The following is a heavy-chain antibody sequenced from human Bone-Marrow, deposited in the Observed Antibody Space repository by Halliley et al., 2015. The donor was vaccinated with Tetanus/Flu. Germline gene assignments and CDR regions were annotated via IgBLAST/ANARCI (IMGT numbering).Heavy chain of an antibody. D-gene: IGHD2-21*01. CDR3: ASGPELAYSGMIV. J-gene: IGHJ6*02. CDR2: TYYRSQWYN. V-gene: IGHV6-1*01. Sequence: TYYRSQWYNEYAVSVKSRLTIDADTSKNQFSLHLKSVTPEDTAVYFCASGPELAYSGMIVWGQGTTVTVSS.